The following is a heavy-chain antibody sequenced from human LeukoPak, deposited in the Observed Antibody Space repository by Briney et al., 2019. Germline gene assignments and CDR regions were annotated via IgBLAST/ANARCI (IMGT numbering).Heavy chain of an antibody. CDR2: ISYDENIK. V-gene: IGHV3-30*04. CDR1: GFTFSSYA. CDR3: AKPHIAAAAPGDY. Sequence: GGSLRLSCAASGFTFSSYAMHWVRQAPGKGLEWVAAISYDENIKNYADSVKGRFTISRDNSKNTLYLQMNSLRAEDTAVYYCAKPHIAAAAPGDYWGQGTLVTVSS. D-gene: IGHD6-13*01. J-gene: IGHJ4*02.